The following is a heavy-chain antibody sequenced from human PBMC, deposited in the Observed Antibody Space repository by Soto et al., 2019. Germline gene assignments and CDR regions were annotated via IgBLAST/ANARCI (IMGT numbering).Heavy chain of an antibody. CDR3: ARGGNGDNVGYCYFDL. CDR1: GYTFTTYY. CDR2: INPGGVST. Sequence: QVQLVQSGAEVKKPGASVEVSCKASGYTFTTYYIHWVRHAPGQGLEWMGVINPGGVSTKYAQKFQDRATMTSDTSRRTVYVDLSSLRFEDTAVYFCARGGNGDNVGYCYFDLWCRGTLGTVS. J-gene: IGHJ2*01. V-gene: IGHV1-46*03. D-gene: IGHD2-8*01.